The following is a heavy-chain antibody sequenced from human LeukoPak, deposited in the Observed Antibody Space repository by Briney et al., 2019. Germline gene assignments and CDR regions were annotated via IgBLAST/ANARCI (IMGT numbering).Heavy chain of an antibody. CDR1: GFTFSRYE. D-gene: IGHD2-15*01. J-gene: IGHJ4*02. CDR2: ISSSGSTI. CDR3: ARALGYCRGGSCYSWGLLSY. Sequence: GGSLRLSCAASGFTFSRYEMNWVRQAPGKGLEWVSYISSSGSTIYYADSVKGRFTISRDNAKNSLYLQMNSLRAEDTAVYYCARALGYCRGGSCYSWGLLSYWGQGTLVTVSS. V-gene: IGHV3-48*03.